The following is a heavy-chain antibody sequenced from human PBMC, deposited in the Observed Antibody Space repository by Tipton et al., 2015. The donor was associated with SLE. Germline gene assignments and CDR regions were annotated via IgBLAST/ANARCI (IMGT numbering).Heavy chain of an antibody. J-gene: IGHJ4*02. CDR2: ISSSSSYI. Sequence: SLRLSCAASGFTFSTYSMNWVRQAPGKGLEWVSSISSSSSYIYYAHSVKGRFTISRDNAKNSLYLQMNSLRAEDTAVYYCARDLNYYGSGRQGYWGQGALVTVSS. V-gene: IGHV3-21*04. CDR3: ARDLNYYGSGRQGY. D-gene: IGHD3-10*01. CDR1: GFTFSTYS.